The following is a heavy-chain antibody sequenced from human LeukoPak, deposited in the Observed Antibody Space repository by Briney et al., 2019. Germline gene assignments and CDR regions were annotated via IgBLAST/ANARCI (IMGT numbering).Heavy chain of an antibody. D-gene: IGHD7-27*01. Sequence: GGSLRLSCAASGFTFSDYNMNWVRQAPGKGLEWVSYISYSSTTIQYADSVKGRFTISRDNTKNSVFLQMNSLRAEDTAVYYCARETGSRSDYWGQGTLVTVSS. V-gene: IGHV3-48*04. CDR2: ISYSSTTI. J-gene: IGHJ4*02. CDR3: ARETGSRSDY. CDR1: GFTFSDYN.